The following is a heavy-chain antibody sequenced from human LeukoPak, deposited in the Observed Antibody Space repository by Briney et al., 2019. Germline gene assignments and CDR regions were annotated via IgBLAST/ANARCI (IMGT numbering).Heavy chain of an antibody. CDR2: IYPGDSDT. CDR1: GYSFTSYW. D-gene: IGHD4-17*01. V-gene: IGHV5-51*01. J-gene: IGHJ4*02. CDR3: ARLTSQTTVTYYFDY. Sequence: GESLKISCKGSGYSFTSYWIGWVRQMPGKGLEWMGIIYPGDSDTRYSPSFQGQVTISADKSISTAYLQWSSLKASDTAMYYCARLTSQTTVTYYFDYWGQGTLVTVSS.